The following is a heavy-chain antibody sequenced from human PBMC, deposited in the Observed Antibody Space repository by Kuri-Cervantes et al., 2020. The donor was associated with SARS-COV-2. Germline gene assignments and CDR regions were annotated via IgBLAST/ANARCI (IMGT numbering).Heavy chain of an antibody. CDR2: ISGSGGST. Sequence: GESLKISCAASGFTFSSYAMSWVRQAPGKGLEWVSAISGSGGSTYYADSVKGRFTISRGNSKNTLYLQMNSLRAEDTAVYYCAKAGGYCSSTSCSQYGIPDYWGQGTLVTVSS. CDR1: GFTFSSYA. J-gene: IGHJ4*02. CDR3: AKAGGYCSSTSCSQYGIPDY. D-gene: IGHD2-2*01. V-gene: IGHV3-23*01.